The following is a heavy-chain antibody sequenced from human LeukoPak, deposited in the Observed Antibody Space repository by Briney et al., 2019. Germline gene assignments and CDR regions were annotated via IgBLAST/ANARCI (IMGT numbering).Heavy chain of an antibody. Sequence: ASVKVSCKASGYTFTSYGISWVRQAPGQGLEWMGWISAYNGNTNYAQKFQGRVTMTRDTSTSTVYMELSSLRSEDTAVYYCAREGIAAAGTEALVDYWGQGTLVTVSS. J-gene: IGHJ4*02. V-gene: IGHV1-18*01. CDR3: AREGIAAAGTEALVDY. CDR1: GYTFTSYG. CDR2: ISAYNGNT. D-gene: IGHD6-13*01.